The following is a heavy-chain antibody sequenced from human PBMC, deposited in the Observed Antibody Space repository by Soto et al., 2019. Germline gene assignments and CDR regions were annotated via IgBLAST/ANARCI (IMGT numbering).Heavy chain of an antibody. V-gene: IGHV1-69*04. D-gene: IGHD3-9*01. CDR2: IIPILGIA. CDR3: AREYYDILTGYYKRGAEYFQH. CDR1: GGTFSSYT. J-gene: IGHJ1*01. Sequence: ASVKVSCQPSGGTFSSYTISWVRQAPGQGLEWMGRIIPILGIANYAQKFQGRVTITADKSTSTAYMELSSLRSEDTAVYYCAREYYDILTGYYKRGAEYFQHWGQGTLVTVSS.